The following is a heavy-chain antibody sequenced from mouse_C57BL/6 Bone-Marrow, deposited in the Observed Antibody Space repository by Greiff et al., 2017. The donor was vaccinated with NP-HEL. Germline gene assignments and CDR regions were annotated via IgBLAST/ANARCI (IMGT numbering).Heavy chain of an antibody. CDR2: IRNKANGYTT. J-gene: IGHJ4*01. CDR1: GFTFTDYY. Sequence: DVKLQESGGGLVQPGGSLSLSCAASGFTFTDYYMSWVRQPPGKALEWLGFIRNKANGYTTEYSASVKGRFTISRDNSQSILYLQMNALRAEDSATYYCARPYGGGYYAMDYWGQGTSVTVSS. V-gene: IGHV7-3*01. D-gene: IGHD1-1*01. CDR3: ARPYGGGYYAMDY.